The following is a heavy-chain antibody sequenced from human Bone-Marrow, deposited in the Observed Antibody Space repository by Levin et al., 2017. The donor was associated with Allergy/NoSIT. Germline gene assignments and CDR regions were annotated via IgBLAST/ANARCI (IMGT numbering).Heavy chain of an antibody. CDR2: IWYDGSNK. D-gene: IGHD3-10*01. Sequence: GGSLRLSCAASGFTFSSYGMHWVRQAPGKGLEWVAVIWYDGSNKYYADSVKGRFTISRDNSKNTLYLQMNSLRAEDTAVYYCATGGIYYGSGSYYVLDYWGQGTLVTVSS. CDR3: ATGGIYYGSGSYYVLDY. J-gene: IGHJ4*02. V-gene: IGHV3-33*01. CDR1: GFTFSSYG.